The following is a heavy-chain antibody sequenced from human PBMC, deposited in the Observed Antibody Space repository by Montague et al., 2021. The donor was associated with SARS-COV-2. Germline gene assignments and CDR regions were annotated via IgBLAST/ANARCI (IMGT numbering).Heavy chain of an antibody. D-gene: IGHD4-23*01. CDR3: AKASRGYGGDFDS. Sequence: SETLSLTCSVSGDSVNRNYWSWVRQPPGKGLEWLGYIFYSGSTYNPSPNSRVTMSLDTSKNHFSLNLISVTAADTAVYYCAKASRGYGGDFDSWGQGTLVIVSS. V-gene: IGHV4-59*02. CDR1: GDSVNRNY. J-gene: IGHJ4*02. CDR2: IFYSGST.